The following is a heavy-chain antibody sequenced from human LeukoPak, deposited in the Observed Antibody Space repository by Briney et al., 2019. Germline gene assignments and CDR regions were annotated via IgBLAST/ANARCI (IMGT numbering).Heavy chain of an antibody. CDR3: ANSVRGWYTFDY. Sequence: GGSLRLSCAASGFTFSSYGMHWVRQAPGKGLEWVSAISGSGGSTYYADSVKGRFTISRDNSKNTLYLQMNSLRAEDTAVYYCANSVRGWYTFDYWGQGTLVTVSS. CDR2: ISGSGGST. V-gene: IGHV3-23*01. D-gene: IGHD6-19*01. J-gene: IGHJ4*02. CDR1: GFTFSSYG.